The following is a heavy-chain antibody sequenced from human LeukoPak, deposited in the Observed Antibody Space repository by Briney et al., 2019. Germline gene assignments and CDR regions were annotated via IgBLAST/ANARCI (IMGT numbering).Heavy chain of an antibody. Sequence: PSETLSLTCTVSGSSISSGGYYWGWIRQPRGKGLEWIGSIYYSGSTYYNPSLKSRVTISVDTSKNQFSLKLSSVTAADTAVYYCASPGGGPTDYWGQGTLVTVSS. V-gene: IGHV4-39*01. J-gene: IGHJ4*02. CDR2: IYYSGST. D-gene: IGHD3-16*01. CDR1: GSSISSGGYY. CDR3: ASPGGGPTDY.